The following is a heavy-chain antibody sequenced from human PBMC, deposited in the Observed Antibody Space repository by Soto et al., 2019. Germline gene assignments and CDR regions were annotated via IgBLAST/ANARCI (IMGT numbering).Heavy chain of an antibody. J-gene: IGHJ6*02. Sequence: ETLSLTCTVSGDSISSSSYYWGWVRQAPGKGLEWVSDIIDSGGSTYYADSVKGRFTISRDNSKSTLYLQMNSLRAEDTALYYCAKGRSYYYYYGVDVWGQGTTVTVSS. CDR3: AKGRSYYYYYGVDV. CDR2: IIDSGGST. V-gene: IGHV3-23*01. CDR1: GDSISSSSYY.